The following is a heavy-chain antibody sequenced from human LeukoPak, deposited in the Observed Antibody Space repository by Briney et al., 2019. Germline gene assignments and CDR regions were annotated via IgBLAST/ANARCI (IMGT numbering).Heavy chain of an antibody. J-gene: IGHJ4*02. CDR1: GFTFSNYA. CDR3: AKDATGYSSGGGYFDY. CDR2: ISTAGYST. Sequence: GGSLRLSCAASGFTFSNYAMSWVRQAPGKGLEWVSTISTAGYSTYYADSVKDRFTISRDNSENTLYLQMNSLRLEDTAIYYCAKDATGYSSGGGYFDYWGQGALVTVSS. D-gene: IGHD6-19*01. V-gene: IGHV3-23*01.